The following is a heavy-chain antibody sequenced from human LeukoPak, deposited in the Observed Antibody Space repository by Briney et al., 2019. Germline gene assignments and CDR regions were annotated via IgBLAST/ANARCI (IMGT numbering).Heavy chain of an antibody. CDR2: ISSSGSTI. Sequence: GGSLRLSCAASGFTFSSYEMNWVRQAPGKGLEWVSYISSSGSTIYYADSVKGRFTISRDNAKNSLCLQMNSLRAEDTAVYYCARDTFNYFDYWGQGTLVTVSS. J-gene: IGHJ4*02. CDR1: GFTFSSYE. CDR3: ARDTFNYFDY. V-gene: IGHV3-48*03.